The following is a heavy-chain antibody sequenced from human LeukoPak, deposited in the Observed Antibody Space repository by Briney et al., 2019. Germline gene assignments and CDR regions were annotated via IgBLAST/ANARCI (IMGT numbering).Heavy chain of an antibody. CDR2: ISNSGTT. CDR1: GDSVTSGGYF. Sequence: PSDTLSLTCNVSGDSVTSGGYFWTWIRHHPGQGLEWIVYISNSGTTSYHPSLKSRVSISVTTSNNQFFLRLSSVTAEDTAVYYCARDVVVTSSPDAFDIWGQGTMVAVSS. CDR3: ARDVVVTSSPDAFDI. V-gene: IGHV4-31*03. D-gene: IGHD2-21*02. J-gene: IGHJ3*02.